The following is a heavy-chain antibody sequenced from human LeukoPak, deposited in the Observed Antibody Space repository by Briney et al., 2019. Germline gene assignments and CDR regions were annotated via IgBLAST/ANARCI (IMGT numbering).Heavy chain of an antibody. D-gene: IGHD2-15*01. J-gene: IGHJ4*02. CDR1: GFTFSSYS. Sequence: GGSLRLSCAASGFTFSSYSMNWVRQAPGKGLEWVSYISSSSSTIYYADSVKGRFTISRDNAKNSLYLQMNSLRAEDTAVYYCARADQWSNSYFDYWGQGTLVTVSS. CDR2: ISSSSSTI. V-gene: IGHV3-48*01. CDR3: ARADQWSNSYFDY.